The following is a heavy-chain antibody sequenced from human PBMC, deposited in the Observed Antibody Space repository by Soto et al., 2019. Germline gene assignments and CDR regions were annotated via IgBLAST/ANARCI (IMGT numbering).Heavy chain of an antibody. V-gene: IGHV3-74*01. Sequence: GWSLRLSCAASGFNFSNHWMHWVRQRPAEGLVWVSRIASDGKSKAYAESVKGRFAISRDNAKNTLYLQMNGLTAEDTAVYYCARESGDWPLNWFDPWGQGTLVTVSS. CDR3: ARESGDWPLNWFDP. J-gene: IGHJ5*02. D-gene: IGHD2-21*02. CDR2: IASDGKSK. CDR1: GFNFSNHW.